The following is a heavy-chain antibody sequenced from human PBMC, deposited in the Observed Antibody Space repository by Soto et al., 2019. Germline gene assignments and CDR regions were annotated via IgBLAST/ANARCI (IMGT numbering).Heavy chain of an antibody. J-gene: IGHJ3*02. Sequence: GGSLRLSCAASGFTFSSYAMSWVRQAPGKGLELVSAISGSGGSTYYAASVKGRFTISGDNSKNTLYLQMNSLRAEDTAVYYCAKDYDYVLGSYRPLGAFDIWGQGTMVTVSS. V-gene: IGHV3-23*01. D-gene: IGHD3-16*02. CDR3: AKDYDYVLGSYRPLGAFDI. CDR2: ISGSGGST. CDR1: GFTFSSYA.